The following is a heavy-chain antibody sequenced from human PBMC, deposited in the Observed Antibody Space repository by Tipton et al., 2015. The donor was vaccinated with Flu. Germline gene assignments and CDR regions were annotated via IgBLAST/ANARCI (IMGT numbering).Heavy chain of an antibody. Sequence: TLSLTCSVSGGSIGSGTHYWSWVRQPAGKGLEWIGRIHTSGTTYYKPSLKSRVTISVDTSKNDFSLILKSVTAADTAVYFCARAESSVWAGYYYGLDVWGQGTTVTVSS. CDR1: GGSIGSGTHY. CDR2: IHTSGTT. J-gene: IGHJ6*02. V-gene: IGHV4-61*02. CDR3: ARAESSVWAGYYYGLDV. D-gene: IGHD6-19*01.